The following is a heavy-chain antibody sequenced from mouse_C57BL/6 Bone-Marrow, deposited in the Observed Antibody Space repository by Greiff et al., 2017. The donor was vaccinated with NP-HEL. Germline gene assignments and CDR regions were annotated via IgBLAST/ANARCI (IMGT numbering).Heavy chain of an antibody. CDR2: INPYNGGT. CDR3: ARWELWLHYYFDY. CDR1: GYTFTDYY. J-gene: IGHJ2*01. Sequence: EVKLQESGPVLVKPGASVKMSCKASGYTFTDYYMNWVKQSHGKSLEWIGVINPYNGGTSYNQKFKGKATLTVDKSSSTAYMELNSLTSEDSAVYYCARWELWLHYYFDYWGQGTTLTVSS. D-gene: IGHD2-2*01. V-gene: IGHV1-19*01.